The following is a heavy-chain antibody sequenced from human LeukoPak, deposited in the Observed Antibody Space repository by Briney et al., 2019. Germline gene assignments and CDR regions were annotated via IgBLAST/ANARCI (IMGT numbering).Heavy chain of an antibody. CDR3: ARDDGLRGNYYYYMDV. CDR2: MYYSGST. Sequence: SETLSLTCTVSGGSISSSSYYWGWIRQPPGKGLEWIGNMYYSGSTNYNPSLKSRVTMSVDTSKNQLSLKLISVTAADTAVYYCARDDGLRGNYYYYMDVWGKGTTVTISS. V-gene: IGHV4-39*07. J-gene: IGHJ6*03. CDR1: GGSISSSSYY. D-gene: IGHD3-10*01.